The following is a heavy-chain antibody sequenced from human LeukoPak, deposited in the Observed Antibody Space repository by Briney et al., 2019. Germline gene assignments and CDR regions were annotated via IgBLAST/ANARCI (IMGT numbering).Heavy chain of an antibody. J-gene: IGHJ5*02. CDR1: GFTFSGYS. D-gene: IGHD3-22*01. V-gene: IGHV3-48*01. Sequence: GGSLRLSCAASGFTFSGYSMYWVRQAPGKGLEWVSYISSSSSTIYNADSVKGRFTISRDNGKNSLYLQMNSLRAEDTAVYYCARGTGPSQGRGGSGYRWFDPWGQGTLVTVSS. CDR3: ARGTGPSQGRGGSGYRWFDP. CDR2: ISSSSSTI.